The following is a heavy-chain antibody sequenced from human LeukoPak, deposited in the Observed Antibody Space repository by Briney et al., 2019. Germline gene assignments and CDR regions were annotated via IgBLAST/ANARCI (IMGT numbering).Heavy chain of an antibody. D-gene: IGHD3-3*01. J-gene: IGHJ5*02. V-gene: IGHV1-2*06. CDR3: AGAPYYDFCSGHNWFDP. CDR1: GYTFTGYY. CDR2: INPNSGGT. Sequence: GASVKVSCKASGYTFTGYYMHWVRQAPGQGLEWMGRINPNSGGTNYAQKFQGRVTMTRDTSISTAYMELSRLRSDDTAVYYCAGAPYYDFCSGHNWFDPWGQGTLVTVSS.